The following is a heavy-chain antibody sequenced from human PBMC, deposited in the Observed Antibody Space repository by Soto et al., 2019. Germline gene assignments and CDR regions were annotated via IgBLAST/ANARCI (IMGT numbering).Heavy chain of an antibody. V-gene: IGHV3-30-3*01. CDR2: ISYDGSNK. CDR1: GFTFSSYA. D-gene: IGHD3-3*01. CDR3: ARGQDFGVAATAFDI. J-gene: IGHJ3*02. Sequence: GGSLRLSCAASGFTFSSYAMHWVRQAPGKGLEWVAVISYDGSNKYYADSVKGRFTISRDNSKNTLYLQMNSLRAEDTAVYYCARGQDFGVAATAFDIWGQGTMVTVSS.